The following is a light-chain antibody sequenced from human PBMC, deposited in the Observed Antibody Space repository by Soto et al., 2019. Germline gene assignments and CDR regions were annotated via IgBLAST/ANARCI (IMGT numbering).Light chain of an antibody. CDR2: NNN. CDR1: TSNIGRNT. Sequence: QSVLTQPPSASGTPGQRVTISCSGSTSNIGRNTVNWYQQLPGTAPKLLIYNNNQRPSGVPDRFSGSKSGTSASLAISGLQSEDEADYYCASWDASLNGWVFGGGTQLTVL. V-gene: IGLV1-44*01. J-gene: IGLJ3*02. CDR3: ASWDASLNGWV.